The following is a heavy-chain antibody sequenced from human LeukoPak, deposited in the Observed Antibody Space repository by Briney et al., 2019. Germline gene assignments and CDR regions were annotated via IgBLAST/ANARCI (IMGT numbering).Heavy chain of an antibody. D-gene: IGHD3-9*01. V-gene: IGHV1-69*06. J-gene: IGHJ4*02. CDR1: GGTFSSYA. CDR2: IIPIFGTA. CDR3: ARDALRYVDWLYY. Sequence: SVEVSCKASGGTFSSYAISWVRQAPGQGLEWMGGIIPIFGTANYAQKFQGRVTITADKSTSTAYMELSSLRSEDTTVYYCARDALRYVDWLYYWGQGTLVTVSS.